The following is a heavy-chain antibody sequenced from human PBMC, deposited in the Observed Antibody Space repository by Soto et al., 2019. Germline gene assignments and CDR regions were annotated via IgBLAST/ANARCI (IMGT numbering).Heavy chain of an antibody. CDR1: GYSFTSYW. J-gene: IGHJ4*02. V-gene: IGHV5-10-1*01. CDR2: IDPSDSYT. Sequence: GESLKISCKGSGYSFTSYWIGWVRQMPGKGLEWMGRIDPSDSYTNYSPSFQGHVTISADKSISTAYLQWSSLKASDTAMYYCARSYCSSTSCYTIVDYWGQGTLVTVSS. CDR3: ARSYCSSTSCYTIVDY. D-gene: IGHD2-2*02.